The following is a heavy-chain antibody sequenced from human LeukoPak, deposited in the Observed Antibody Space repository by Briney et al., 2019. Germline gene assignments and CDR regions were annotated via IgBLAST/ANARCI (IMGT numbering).Heavy chain of an antibody. Sequence: PGGSLRLSCAASGFTFSSYSMNWVRQAPGKGLEWVSSISSSSSYIYYADSVKGRFTISRDNAKNSLYLQMNSLRAEDTAVYYCARSPPATPNWFDPWGQGTLVTVSS. CDR2: ISSSSSYI. J-gene: IGHJ5*02. CDR3: ARSPPATPNWFDP. CDR1: GFTFSSYS. V-gene: IGHV3-21*01. D-gene: IGHD2-15*01.